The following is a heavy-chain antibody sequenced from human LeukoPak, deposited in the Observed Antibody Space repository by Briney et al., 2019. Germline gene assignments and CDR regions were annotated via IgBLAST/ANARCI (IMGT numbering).Heavy chain of an antibody. CDR1: GFTFSSYW. CDR2: IKSDGST. CDR3: GASRQYVGAFDI. D-gene: IGHD3-16*01. V-gene: IGHV3-74*01. Sequence: GGSLRLSCAASGFTFSSYWMHWVRQAPGKGLVWVSRIKSDGSTNYADSVKGRFTISRDNAKNTVSLQMNSLRAEDTGVYYCGASRQYVGAFDIWGQGTLVTVSS. J-gene: IGHJ3*02.